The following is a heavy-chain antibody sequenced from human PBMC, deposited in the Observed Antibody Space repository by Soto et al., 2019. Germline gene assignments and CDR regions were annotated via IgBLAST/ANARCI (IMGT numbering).Heavy chain of an antibody. CDR3: AGGLLWLGEFPFDY. CDR2: IYHTGST. V-gene: IGHV4-61*03. D-gene: IGHD3-10*01. J-gene: IGHJ4*02. Sequence: GKGLEWIGFIYHTGSTNYNPSLKSRVTISLDTSKNHFSLKLGSVTAADTAVYYCAGGLLWLGEFPFDYWGQGSLVTVSS.